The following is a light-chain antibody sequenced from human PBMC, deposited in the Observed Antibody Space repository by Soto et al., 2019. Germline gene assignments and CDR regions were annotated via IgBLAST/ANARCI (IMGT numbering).Light chain of an antibody. CDR1: QSVSSSY. J-gene: IGKJ1*01. CDR3: QQYDSSPRT. V-gene: IGKV3-20*01. CDR2: RTS. Sequence: GTLSLSPGERATLSCRASQSVSSSYLAWYQQKPGQAPRLLIYRTSNRATGIPDRFSGSGSGTDFTLTISRLEPEDFAVYWCQQYDSSPRTFGQGTKVDIK.